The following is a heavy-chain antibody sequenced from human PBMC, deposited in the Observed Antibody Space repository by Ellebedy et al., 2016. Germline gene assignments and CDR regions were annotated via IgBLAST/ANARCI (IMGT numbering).Heavy chain of an antibody. CDR1: GYTFTRNS. Sequence: GGSLRLSCQRSGYTFTRNSIAWVRQMHGKGLEWMGTIDPDDSYVNYSPSFRGHVTTPTAKSTNTAYLQWGSLKTPDTAIYYCAREAVAVELFDFWGQGTLVTVSS. V-gene: IGHV5-10-1*01. CDR3: AREAVAVELFDF. CDR2: IDPDDSYV. J-gene: IGHJ4*02. D-gene: IGHD6-19*01.